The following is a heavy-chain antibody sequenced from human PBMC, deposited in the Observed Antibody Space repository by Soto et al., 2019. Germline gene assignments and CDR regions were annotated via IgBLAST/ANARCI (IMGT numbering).Heavy chain of an antibody. CDR1: GSSFTGYW. J-gene: IGHJ3*02. CDR3: ATQGSGTTYAFDI. V-gene: IGHV5-51*01. D-gene: IGHD1-1*01. CDR2: IYPGDSDT. Sequence: GESLKISCKVSGSSFTGYWIGWGRRMPGKGLDGMGIIYPGDSDTRYSPSFQGQVTSSADKSISTAYLQWSSLKASDTAMYYCATQGSGTTYAFDIWGQGTMVTVSS.